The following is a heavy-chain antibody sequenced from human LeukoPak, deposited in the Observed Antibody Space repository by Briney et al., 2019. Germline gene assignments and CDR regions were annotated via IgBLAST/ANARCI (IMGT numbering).Heavy chain of an antibody. CDR2: INPNSGNT. CDR1: GYTFTGYY. D-gene: IGHD6-13*01. Sequence: ASVKVSCKASGYTFTGYYMHWVRQVPGQGLEWMGWINPNSGNTGYAQKFQGRVTITRNTSISTAYMELSSLRSEDTAVYYCARAGSQRRKQPLGYWGQGTLVTVSS. V-gene: IGHV1-8*03. CDR3: ARAGSQRRKQPLGY. J-gene: IGHJ4*02.